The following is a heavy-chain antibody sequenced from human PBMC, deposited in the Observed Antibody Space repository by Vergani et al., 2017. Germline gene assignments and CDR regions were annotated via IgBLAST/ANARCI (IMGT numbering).Heavy chain of an antibody. D-gene: IGHD3-16*01. CDR1: GFTLSNYD. CDR3: AKHFRGWGIVY. J-gene: IGHJ4*02. V-gene: IGHV3-30*02. Sequence: QVQLVESGGGVVQRGGSLRLSCATSGFTLSNYDMQWIRPGPGKGLEFVAFIQFDGSNQYYADSVKGRFTLSRDFSKNTLYLQMNSLRTDDTATYYCAKHFRGWGIVYWGQGTQVIVSS. CDR2: IQFDGSNQ.